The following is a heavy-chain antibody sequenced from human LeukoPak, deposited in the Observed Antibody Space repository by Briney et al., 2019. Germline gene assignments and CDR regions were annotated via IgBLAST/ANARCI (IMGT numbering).Heavy chain of an antibody. J-gene: IGHJ4*02. CDR1: GDSISSGNY. D-gene: IGHD6-19*01. Sequence: SETLSLTCGVSGDSISSGNYWNWVRQPPGKGLEWIWDIYQSGITNYNPSLKSRVTMSVDKSKNEFSLKLDSVTAAGTAVYYCARDPRPRGGWFYFDYWGQGILVTVSS. CDR2: IYQSGIT. V-gene: IGHV4-4*02. CDR3: ARDPRPRGGWFYFDY.